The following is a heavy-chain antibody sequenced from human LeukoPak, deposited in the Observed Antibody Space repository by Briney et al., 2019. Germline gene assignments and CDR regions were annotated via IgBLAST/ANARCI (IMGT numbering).Heavy chain of an antibody. Sequence: SETLSLTCTVSGGSISSYYWSWIRQPPGKGLEWIGYIYYSGSTNYNPSLKSRVTISVDTSKNQFSLKLSSVTAADTAVYYCARYYYDSSGYYPAYFDYWGQGTLVTVSS. CDR2: IYYSGST. V-gene: IGHV4-59*01. CDR3: ARYYYDSSGYYPAYFDY. J-gene: IGHJ4*02. CDR1: GGSISSYY. D-gene: IGHD3-22*01.